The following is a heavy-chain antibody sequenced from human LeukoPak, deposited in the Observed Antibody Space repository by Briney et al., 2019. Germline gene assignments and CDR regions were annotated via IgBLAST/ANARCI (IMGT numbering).Heavy chain of an antibody. D-gene: IGHD1-1*01. CDR1: GSTFSSCS. J-gene: IGHJ4*02. CDR2: ISSSSSYK. V-gene: IGHV3-21*01. CDR3: ARSAAGTYY. Sequence: GGSLRLSCVASGSTFSSCSMNWVRQAPGKGLEWVSSISSSSSYKYYTDSVKGRFTISRDNAKNSLYLQMNSLRAEDTAVYYCARSAAGTYYWGQGTLVTVSS.